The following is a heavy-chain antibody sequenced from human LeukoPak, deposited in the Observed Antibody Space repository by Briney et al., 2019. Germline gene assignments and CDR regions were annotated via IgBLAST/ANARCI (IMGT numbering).Heavy chain of an antibody. Sequence: SETVSLTSTVSFGSISSFYWTWIRQPPGKGLEWIGNINHSGRTSYNSSLKSRVTMSVDSSKNQFSLNLSSVTAADTDLYYCARGPPKNYYESSAYSPSYHYYFMDVWGKGTTVTVSS. V-gene: IGHV4-59*01. J-gene: IGHJ6*03. CDR1: FGSISSFY. D-gene: IGHD3-22*01. CDR2: INHSGRT. CDR3: ARGPPKNYYESSAYSPSYHYYFMDV.